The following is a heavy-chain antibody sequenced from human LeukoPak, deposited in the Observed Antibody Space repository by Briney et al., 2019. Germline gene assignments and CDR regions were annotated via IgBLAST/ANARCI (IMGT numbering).Heavy chain of an antibody. Sequence: SETLSLTCTVSGVSISSSSYYWGWIRQPPGKGLEWIGSIYYSGSTYYNPSLKSRVTISVDTSKNQFSLKLSSVTAADTAVYYCARGRQLALDYWGQGTLVTVSS. CDR2: IYYSGST. J-gene: IGHJ4*02. D-gene: IGHD6-13*01. CDR1: GVSISSSSYY. V-gene: IGHV4-39*01. CDR3: ARGRQLALDY.